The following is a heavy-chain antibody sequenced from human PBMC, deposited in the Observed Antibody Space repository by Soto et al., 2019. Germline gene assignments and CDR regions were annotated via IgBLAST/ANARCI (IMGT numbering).Heavy chain of an antibody. V-gene: IGHV3-23*01. CDR1: GFTFSSYA. CDR2: ISGSGGST. D-gene: IGHD2-2*01. CDR3: AKKSGLVPAAIPYYYYYYMDV. J-gene: IGHJ6*03. Sequence: EVQLLESGGGLVQPGGSLRLSCAASGFTFSSYAMSWVRQAPGKGLEWVSAISGSGGSTYYADSVKGRFTISRDNSKNTLYLQMNSLRAEDTAVYYCAKKSGLVPAAIPYYYYYYMDVWGKGTTVTVSS.